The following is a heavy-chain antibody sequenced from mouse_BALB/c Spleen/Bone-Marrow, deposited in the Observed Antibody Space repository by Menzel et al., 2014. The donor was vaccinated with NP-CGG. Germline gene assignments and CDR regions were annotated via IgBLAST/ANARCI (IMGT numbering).Heavy chain of an antibody. CDR3: TRNYGNQGAMDY. Sequence: EVILVESGGGLVQPGGSRKLSCATSGFTFSDYGMAWVRQAPGKGPEWVAFISNLAYSIYYADTVTGRFTISRENAKSTLYLEMSSLRSEDTAMYYCTRNYGNQGAMDYWGQGTSVTVSS. CDR2: ISNLAYSI. D-gene: IGHD2-1*01. J-gene: IGHJ4*01. V-gene: IGHV5-15*02. CDR1: GFTFSDYG.